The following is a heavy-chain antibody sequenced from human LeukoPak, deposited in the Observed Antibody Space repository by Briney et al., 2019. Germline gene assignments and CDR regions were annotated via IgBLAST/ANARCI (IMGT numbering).Heavy chain of an antibody. CDR1: GGSFISYY. CDR2: IYYSGST. CDR3: ARGYGSSWYGVDY. J-gene: IGHJ4*02. Sequence: SETLSLTCTVSGGSFISYYWSWIRQPPGKGLEWIGYIYYSGSTNYDPSLKSRVTISVDTSKNQFSLKLSSVTAADTAIYYCARGYGSSWYGVDYWGQGTLVTVSS. D-gene: IGHD6-13*01. V-gene: IGHV4-59*01.